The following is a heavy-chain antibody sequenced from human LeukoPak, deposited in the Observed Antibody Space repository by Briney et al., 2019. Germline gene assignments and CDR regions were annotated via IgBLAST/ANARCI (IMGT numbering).Heavy chain of an antibody. CDR2: IYTSGST. Sequence: SQTLSLTCTVSGGSISSGSYYWSWIRQPAGKGLEWIGRIYTSGSTNYNPSLKSRVTISVDTSKNQFSLKLSSVTAADTAVYHSARSTPTDLPSNWFDPWGQGTLVTVSS. V-gene: IGHV4-61*02. CDR1: GGSISSGSYY. CDR3: ARSTPTDLPSNWFDP. J-gene: IGHJ5*02.